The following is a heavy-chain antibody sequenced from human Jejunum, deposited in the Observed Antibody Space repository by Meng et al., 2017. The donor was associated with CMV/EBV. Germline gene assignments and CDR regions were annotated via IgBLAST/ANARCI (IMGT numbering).Heavy chain of an antibody. V-gene: IGHV3-23*01. CDR3: AKDWISLYGPTSSDY. J-gene: IGHJ4*02. CDR1: FTFETYV. CDR2: ISGSGETP. Sequence: FTFETYVMTWVRQAPGKGLEWVSSISGSGETPYYAATVRGRFTISRDNSRNTVFLQMDGLRVDDTAVYFCAKDWISLYGPTSSDYWGQGTLVTVSS. D-gene: IGHD4-17*01.